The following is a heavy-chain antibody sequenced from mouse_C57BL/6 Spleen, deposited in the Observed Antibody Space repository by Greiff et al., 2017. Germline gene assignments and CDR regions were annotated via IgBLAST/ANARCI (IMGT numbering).Heavy chain of an antibody. Sequence: EVQLQQSGPELVKLGASVKISCKASGYTFTDYYMNWVKQSHGKSLEWIGDINPNNGGTSYNQKFKGKATLTVDKSSSTAYMELRSLTSEDSAVYYCANYYGSSAFAYWGQGTLVTVSA. CDR2: INPNNGGT. CDR3: ANYYGSSAFAY. D-gene: IGHD1-1*01. CDR1: GYTFTDYY. V-gene: IGHV1-26*01. J-gene: IGHJ3*01.